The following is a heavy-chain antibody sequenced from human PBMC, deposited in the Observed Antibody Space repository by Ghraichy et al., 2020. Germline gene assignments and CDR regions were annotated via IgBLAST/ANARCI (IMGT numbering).Heavy chain of an antibody. V-gene: IGHV3-30*02. CDR1: GFTFSSYG. D-gene: IGHD2-15*01. J-gene: IGHJ4*02. CDR2: IRYDGSNK. CDR3: AKKSPYCSGGSCYFDY. Sequence: GGSLRLSCAASGFTFSSYGMHWVRQAPGKGLEWVAFIRYDGSNKNYADSVKGRFTISRDNSKNTLYLQMNSLRAEDTAVYYCAKKSPYCSGGSCYFDYLGQGTLVTVS.